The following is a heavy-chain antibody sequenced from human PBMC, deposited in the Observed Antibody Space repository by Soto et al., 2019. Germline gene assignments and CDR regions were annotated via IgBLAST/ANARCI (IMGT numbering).Heavy chain of an antibody. CDR3: ARDYADGDYAAKPKGDWYFDL. CDR2: INPSGGST. J-gene: IGHJ2*01. Sequence: ASVKVSCKASGYTFTSYYMHWVRQAPGQGLEWMGIINPSGGSTSYAQKFQGRVTMTRDTSTSTVYMELSSLRSEDTAVYYCARDYADGDYAAKPKGDWYFDLWGRGTLVTVSS. D-gene: IGHD4-17*01. CDR1: GYTFTSYY. V-gene: IGHV1-46*01.